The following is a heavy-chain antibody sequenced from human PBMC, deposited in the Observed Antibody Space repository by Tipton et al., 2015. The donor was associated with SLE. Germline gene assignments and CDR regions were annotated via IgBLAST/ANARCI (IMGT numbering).Heavy chain of an antibody. V-gene: IGHV3-30*18. Sequence: RSLRLSCAASGFTLSGHGMHWVRQAPGKGLEWVAVVSNDGSVKYYADSVKGRFTISRENPKSTMYLQMNSLRAEDTAVYYCAKEYGYSSSSYESYYDYWGQGTLVTVSS. CDR2: VSNDGSVK. CDR3: AKEYGYSSSSYESYYDY. D-gene: IGHD6-13*01. CDR1: GFTLSGHG. J-gene: IGHJ4*02.